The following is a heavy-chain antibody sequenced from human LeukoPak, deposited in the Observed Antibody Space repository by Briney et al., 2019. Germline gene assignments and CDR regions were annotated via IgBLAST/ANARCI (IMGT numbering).Heavy chain of an antibody. CDR1: GLTFDGYA. CDR3: ATWAFYHGMDV. D-gene: IGHD2/OR15-2a*01. Sequence: GGSLRLSCVASGLTFDGYAMHWVRQAPGKGLEWVSLINADGGRTYYADSVNGRFTISRDNSKHSLYLQMNRLRSEDSAVYYCATWAFYHGMDVWGQGTTVIVSS. J-gene: IGHJ6*02. CDR2: INADGGRT. V-gene: IGHV3-43*02.